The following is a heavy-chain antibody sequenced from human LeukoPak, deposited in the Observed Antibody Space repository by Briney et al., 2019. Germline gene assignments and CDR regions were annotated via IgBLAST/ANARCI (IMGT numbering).Heavy chain of an antibody. CDR1: GFTFSSYA. D-gene: IGHD6-19*01. V-gene: IGHV3-30-3*01. CDR3: VKDSGWFHFDS. CDR2: ISYDGSNK. J-gene: IGHJ4*02. Sequence: GGSLRLSCAASGFTFSSYAMHWVRQAPGKGLEWVAVISYDGSNKYYADSVKGRFTISRDNSKNTLYLQMNSLRAEDTAVYYCVKDSGWFHFDSWGQGTLVTVSS.